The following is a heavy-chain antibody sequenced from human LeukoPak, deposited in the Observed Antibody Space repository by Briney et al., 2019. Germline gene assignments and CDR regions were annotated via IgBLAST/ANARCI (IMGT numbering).Heavy chain of an antibody. D-gene: IGHD3-22*01. CDR2: ISGSGGST. J-gene: IGHJ4*02. V-gene: IGHV3-23*01. CDR3: AKPYDSSGYYYGIDY. Sequence: PGGSLRLSCAASGFTFSSYAMSWVRQAPGKGLEWVSAISGSGGSTYYADSVKGRFTISRDNPKNTLYLQMNSPRAEDTAVYYCAKPYDSSGYYYGIDYWGQGTLVTVSS. CDR1: GFTFSSYA.